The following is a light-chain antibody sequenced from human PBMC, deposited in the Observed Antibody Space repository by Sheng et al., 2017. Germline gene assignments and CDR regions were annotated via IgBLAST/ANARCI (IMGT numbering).Light chain of an antibody. CDR1: QGISNY. Sequence: DIQMTQSPSAMSASVGDRVTITCRASQGISNYLAWFQQKPGNAPNVLIYAASSLQTGVPSRFSASGSGTDFTLTISSLQPEDSATYYCLQDYSYPRTFGQGTRVEIK. CDR2: AAS. CDR3: LQDYSYPRT. J-gene: IGKJ1*01. V-gene: IGKV1-17*03.